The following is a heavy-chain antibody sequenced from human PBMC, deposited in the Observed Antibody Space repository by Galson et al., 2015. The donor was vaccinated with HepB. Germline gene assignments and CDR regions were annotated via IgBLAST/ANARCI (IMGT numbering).Heavy chain of an antibody. CDR1: GFTFSSYS. J-gene: IGHJ3*02. V-gene: IGHV3-21*01. CDR2: ISSSSSYI. Sequence: SLRLSCAASGFTFSSYSMNWVRQAPGKGLEWVSSISSSSSYIYYADSVKGRFTISRDNAKNSLYLQMNSLRAEDTAVYYCAKGWGSYRPYAFDIWGQGTMVTVSS. D-gene: IGHD3-16*02. CDR3: AKGWGSYRPYAFDI.